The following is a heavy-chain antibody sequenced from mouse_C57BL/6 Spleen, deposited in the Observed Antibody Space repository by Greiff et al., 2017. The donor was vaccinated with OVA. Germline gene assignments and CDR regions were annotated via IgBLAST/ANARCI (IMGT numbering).Heavy chain of an antibody. Sequence: DVQLQESGPELVKPGASVKMSCKASGYTFTDYNMHWVKQSHGKSLEWIGYINPNNGGTSYNQKFKGKATLTVNKSSSTAYMELRSLTSEDSAVYYCARSPFYDYDEFDYWGQGTTLTVSS. V-gene: IGHV1-22*01. D-gene: IGHD2-4*01. CDR2: INPNNGGT. CDR1: GYTFTDYN. CDR3: ARSPFYDYDEFDY. J-gene: IGHJ2*01.